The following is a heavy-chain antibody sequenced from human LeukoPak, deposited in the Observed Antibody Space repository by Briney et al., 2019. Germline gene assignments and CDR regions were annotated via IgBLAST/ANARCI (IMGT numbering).Heavy chain of an antibody. J-gene: IGHJ4*02. D-gene: IGHD3-16*01. Sequence: PGGSLRLSCAASGFTFSNYAMSWVRQAPGEGLEWVSAISGSGGSTFYVDSVKGRFTISRDNSKNTLFLQMNSLRAEDTAVYFCAKGMMTVSDYWGQGTLVTVSS. CDR2: ISGSGGST. CDR1: GFTFSNYA. V-gene: IGHV3-23*01. CDR3: AKGMMTVSDY.